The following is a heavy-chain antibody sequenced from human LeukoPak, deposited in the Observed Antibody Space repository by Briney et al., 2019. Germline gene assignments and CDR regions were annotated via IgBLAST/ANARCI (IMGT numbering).Heavy chain of an antibody. V-gene: IGHV3-53*01. D-gene: IGHD2-2*01. CDR1: GFTVSSNY. CDR2: IYSGGST. Sequence: PGGSLRLSCAASGFTVSSNYMSWVRQAPGKGLEWVSVIYSGGSTYYADSVKGRFTISRDNSKNTLYLQMNSLRAEDTAVYYCARYRGYCSGTSCFNWFDPWGQGTLVTVSS. J-gene: IGHJ5*02. CDR3: ARYRGYCSGTSCFNWFDP.